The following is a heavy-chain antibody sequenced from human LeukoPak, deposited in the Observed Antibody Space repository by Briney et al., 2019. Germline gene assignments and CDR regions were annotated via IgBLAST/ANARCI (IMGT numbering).Heavy chain of an antibody. J-gene: IGHJ4*02. CDR1: GGSFSRYY. CDR3: ARGPTSDY. Sequence: PSETLSLTCAVYGGSFSRYYWSWIRQPPGKGLEWIGEINHSGSTNYNPSLKSRVTISVDTSKNQFSLKLSSVTAADTAVYYCARGPTSDYWGQGTLVTVSS. CDR2: INHSGST. V-gene: IGHV4-34*01.